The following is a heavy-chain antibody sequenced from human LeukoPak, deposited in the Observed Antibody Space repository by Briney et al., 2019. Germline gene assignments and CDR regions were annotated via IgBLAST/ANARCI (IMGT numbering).Heavy chain of an antibody. D-gene: IGHD4-11*01. CDR1: GGSISTYY. Sequence: PSETLSLTCTVSGGSISTYYWNWIRQPPGKGLEWIGYIYYSGTTNYNPSLKSRVSMSVDTSKNLFSLRLRSVTAADTAVYFCARGRVSSSTWYSTYYYYFYMDVWGKGTTVTVSS. V-gene: IGHV4-59*01. CDR2: IYYSGTT. J-gene: IGHJ6*03. CDR3: ARGRVSSSTWYSTYYYYFYMDV.